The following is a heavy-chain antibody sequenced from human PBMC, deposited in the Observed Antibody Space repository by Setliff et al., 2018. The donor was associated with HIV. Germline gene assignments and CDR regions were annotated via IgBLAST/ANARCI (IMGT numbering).Heavy chain of an antibody. J-gene: IGHJ4*02. Sequence: SETLSLTCAVYGAPLNGFFWSWVRQRPERGLEWIGEVNHSGTTNYNPSLKSRVTISVDTSKNQFSLRVKSVTAGETGLYFCARMRGPMVRGVDPAQSFFFDYWRQGTPVTVSS. D-gene: IGHD3-10*01. CDR3: ARMRGPMVRGVDPAQSFFFDY. CDR2: VNHSGTT. V-gene: IGHV4-34*01. CDR1: GAPLNGFF.